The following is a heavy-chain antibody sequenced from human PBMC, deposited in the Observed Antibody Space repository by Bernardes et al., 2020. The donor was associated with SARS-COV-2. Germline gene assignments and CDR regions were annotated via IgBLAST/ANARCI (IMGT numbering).Heavy chain of an antibody. CDR1: GFMFSSYW. J-gene: IGHJ4*02. CDR3: ASGVGVTPFDY. CDR2: TNSDGSST. Sequence: GGSLRLSCAASGFMFSSYWMHWVRQAPGKGLVWFSHTNSDGSSTSYADSVKGRFTISRDNAKNTLYLQMNSLRAEDTAVYYCASGVGVTPFDYWGQGTLVTVSS. V-gene: IGHV3-74*01. D-gene: IGHD1-26*01.